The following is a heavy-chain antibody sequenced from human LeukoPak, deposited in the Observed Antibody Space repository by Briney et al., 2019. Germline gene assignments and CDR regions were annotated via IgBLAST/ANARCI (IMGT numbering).Heavy chain of an antibody. V-gene: IGHV3-15*01. D-gene: IGHD4-17*01. CDR2: IKRIIDGGTT. CDR1: GFTFSDYY. J-gene: IGHJ4*02. Sequence: KPGGSLRLSCAASGFTFSDYYMSWVRQAPGKGLEWVGRIKRIIDGGTTDYAAPVKGRFTVSRDDSINTLYLQMSSLKTEDTAVYYCAAQGGSGDLRYWGQGTLVTVSS. CDR3: AAQGGSGDLRY.